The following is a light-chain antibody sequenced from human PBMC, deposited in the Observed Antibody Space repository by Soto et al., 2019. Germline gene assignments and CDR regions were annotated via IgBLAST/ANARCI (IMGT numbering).Light chain of an antibody. CDR1: QTITRY. J-gene: IGKJ1*01. V-gene: IGKV1-39*01. CDR2: AAT. Sequence: DIQMTQSPSSMSASVGDRFTIAFRASQTITRYLNWYQQKPGKAPNLLIYAATSLQSGVPSRFSGSGSGTEFTLTISSLQPDDFATYYCQHYNSYSEAFGQGTKVDI. CDR3: QHYNSYSEA.